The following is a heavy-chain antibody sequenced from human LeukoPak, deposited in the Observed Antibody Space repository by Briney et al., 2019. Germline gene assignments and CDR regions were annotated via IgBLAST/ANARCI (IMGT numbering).Heavy chain of an antibody. J-gene: IGHJ4*02. D-gene: IGHD6-19*01. Sequence: SETLSLTCTVSGGSISSSSNYWGWIRQPPGKGLGWIASMYYSGSSYYNPSLKSRVTISVDTSKNQFSLRLSSVTAADTAVYYCARHPLKPVASYYFDYWGQGTLVTVSS. CDR1: GGSISSSSNY. V-gene: IGHV4-39*01. CDR2: MYYSGSS. CDR3: ARHPLKPVASYYFDY.